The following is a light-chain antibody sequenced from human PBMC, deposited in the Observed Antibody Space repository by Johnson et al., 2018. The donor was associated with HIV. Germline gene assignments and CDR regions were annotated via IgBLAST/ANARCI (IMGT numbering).Light chain of an antibody. V-gene: IGLV1-51*01. CDR1: SSNIGNNY. J-gene: IGLJ1*01. CDR3: GTWDTSLRVGF. Sequence: QSVLTQPPSVSAAPGQKVAISCSGSSSNIGNNYVSWYQQVPGTAPKLLIYDNNKRPSGIPDRFSGSKSGTSATLGITGLQTGDKADYYCGTWDTSLRVGFFGTGTKVTVL. CDR2: DNN.